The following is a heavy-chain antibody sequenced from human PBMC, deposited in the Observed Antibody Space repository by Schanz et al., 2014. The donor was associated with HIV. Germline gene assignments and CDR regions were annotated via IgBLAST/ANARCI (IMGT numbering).Heavy chain of an antibody. CDR3: ARGARYGMDV. Sequence: QVQLLQSGPEVKRPGASVTVSCKTSGYTFSHYGVSWVRQAPGQGLEWMGWISAYNGKTNYARKVQGRVTMTRDTSISTAYMDLSRLRSDDTALYYCARGARYGMDVWGQGTTVTVSS. CDR1: GYTFSHYG. CDR2: ISAYNGKT. J-gene: IGHJ6*02. V-gene: IGHV1-18*01.